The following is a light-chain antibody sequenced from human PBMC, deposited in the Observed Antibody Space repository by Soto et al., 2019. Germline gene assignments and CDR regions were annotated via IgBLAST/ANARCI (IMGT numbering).Light chain of an antibody. Sequence: EIGLTQSPGTLSLSPGERATLSCRASQSVSSSYLAWYQQKPGQAPRLLIYGASSRATDIPDRFSGSGSGTDFTLTISRLEPEDFAVYYCQQYGSSPYTFGQGTKLEIK. CDR3: QQYGSSPYT. CDR1: QSVSSSY. V-gene: IGKV3-20*01. J-gene: IGKJ2*01. CDR2: GAS.